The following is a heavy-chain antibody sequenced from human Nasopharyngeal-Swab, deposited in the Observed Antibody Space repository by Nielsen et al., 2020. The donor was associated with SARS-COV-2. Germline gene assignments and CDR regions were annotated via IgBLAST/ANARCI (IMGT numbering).Heavy chain of an antibody. V-gene: IGHV1-46*01. Sequence: ASVKVSCKASGYTFTSYYMHWVRQAPGHGLEWMGIINPSGGSTSYAQKFQGRVTMTRDTSTSTVYMELSSLRSEDTAVYYCARAFSSWYVMQASDYFDYWGQGTLVTVSS. D-gene: IGHD6-13*01. CDR2: INPSGGST. J-gene: IGHJ4*02. CDR1: GYTFTSYY. CDR3: ARAFSSWYVMQASDYFDY.